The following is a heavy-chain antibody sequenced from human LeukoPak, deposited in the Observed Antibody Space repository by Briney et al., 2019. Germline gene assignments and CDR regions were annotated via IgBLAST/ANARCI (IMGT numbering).Heavy chain of an antibody. Sequence: ASETLSLTCSVSGGSISGYYWTWIRQPAGKGLEWIGRVYTSGSTHYNPSLKTRLTMSVDTSKNQFSLKLSSVTAADTAVYYCARLITGTTTACDIWGQGTMVTVSS. CDR2: VYTSGST. CDR1: GGSISGYY. V-gene: IGHV4-4*07. D-gene: IGHD1-7*01. J-gene: IGHJ3*02. CDR3: ARLITGTTTACDI.